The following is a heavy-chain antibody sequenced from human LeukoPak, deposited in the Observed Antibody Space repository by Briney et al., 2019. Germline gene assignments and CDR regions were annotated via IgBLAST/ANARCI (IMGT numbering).Heavy chain of an antibody. D-gene: IGHD6-19*01. CDR1: GGSISSGGYY. CDR2: IYYSGST. J-gene: IGHJ4*02. V-gene: IGHV4-31*03. CDR3: ARDGASVAGKDYFDY. Sequence: SETLSLTCTVSGGSISSGGYYWRWIRQHPGKGLEWIGYIYYSGSTYYNPSLKSRVTISVDRSKNQFSLKLSSVTAADTAVYYCARDGASVAGKDYFDYWGQGTLVTVSS.